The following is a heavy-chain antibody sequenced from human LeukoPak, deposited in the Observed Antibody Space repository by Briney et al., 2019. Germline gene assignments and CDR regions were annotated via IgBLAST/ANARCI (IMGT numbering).Heavy chain of an antibody. CDR3: VRDESVVPTFRFDY. J-gene: IGHJ4*02. Sequence: PGGSLRLSCAVSGFSFSNYWMSWVRQAPGKGLEWVGHIKEDGSEKNYVDSVKGRFTISRDNAKNSLYLQMNSLRAEDTAVYYCVRDESVVPTFRFDYWGQGTLVTVSS. D-gene: IGHD2-21*01. V-gene: IGHV3-7*01. CDR1: GFSFSNYW. CDR2: IKEDGSEK.